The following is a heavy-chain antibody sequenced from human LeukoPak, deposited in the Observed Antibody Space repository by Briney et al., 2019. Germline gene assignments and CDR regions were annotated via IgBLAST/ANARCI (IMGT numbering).Heavy chain of an antibody. Sequence: ASVKVSCKASGGTFSSYAISWVRQAPGQGLEWMGWISAYNGNTKYTQKLQGRVTMTTDTSTSTAYMELRSLRSDDTAVYYCARDLMVDLLGELSLYDYWGQGTLVTVSS. V-gene: IGHV1-18*01. D-gene: IGHD3-16*02. CDR1: GGTFSSYA. CDR3: ARDLMVDLLGELSLYDY. CDR2: ISAYNGNT. J-gene: IGHJ4*02.